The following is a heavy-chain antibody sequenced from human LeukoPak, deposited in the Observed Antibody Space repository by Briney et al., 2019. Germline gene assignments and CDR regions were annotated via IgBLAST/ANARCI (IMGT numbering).Heavy chain of an antibody. J-gene: IGHJ6*02. V-gene: IGHV1-46*01. Sequence: ASVKVSCKASGYTFTSYYMHWVRQAPGQGLEWMGIINPGGGSTSYAQKFQGRVTMTRDTSTSTVYMELSSLRSEDTAVYYCARDGELRGLYDNLTGPLQDGMDVWGQGTTVTVSS. D-gene: IGHD3-9*01. CDR3: ARDGELRGLYDNLTGPLQDGMDV. CDR1: GYTFTSYY. CDR2: INPGGGST.